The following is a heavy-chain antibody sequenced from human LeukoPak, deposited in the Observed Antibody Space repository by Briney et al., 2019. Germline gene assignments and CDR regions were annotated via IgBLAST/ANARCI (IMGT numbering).Heavy chain of an antibody. CDR3: GRDWSGPYYFDH. D-gene: IGHD3-3*01. Sequence: SQTLSLTCTVSGGSISSGGYYWTWLRQPPGKGLEWIGYMSQTGSTYYNPSLKSRVTISVDTSKSQFSLKLTSVTAADTAVYYCGRDWSGPYYFDHWGQGILVTVSS. CDR1: GGSISSGGYY. CDR2: MSQTGST. J-gene: IGHJ4*01. V-gene: IGHV4-31*03.